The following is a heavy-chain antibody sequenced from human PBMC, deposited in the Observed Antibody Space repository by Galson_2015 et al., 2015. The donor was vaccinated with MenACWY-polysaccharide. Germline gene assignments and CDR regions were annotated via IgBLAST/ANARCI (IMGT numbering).Heavy chain of an antibody. CDR1: GDSVSSNSAA. V-gene: IGHV6-1*01. D-gene: IGHD1-20*01. Sequence: CAISGDSVSSNSAAWNWIRQSPSRGLEWLGRTYYRSKWYNDYAVSVRSRITINPDTSKNQFSLQMNSVTPEDTAVYYCARVYNWNPLGAFEIWGQGTMVTVSS. CDR2: TYYRSKWYN. J-gene: IGHJ3*02. CDR3: ARVYNWNPLGAFEI.